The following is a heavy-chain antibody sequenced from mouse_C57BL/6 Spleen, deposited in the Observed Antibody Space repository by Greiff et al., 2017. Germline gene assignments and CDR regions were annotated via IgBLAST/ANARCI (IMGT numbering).Heavy chain of an antibody. CDR1: GYSITSGYY. V-gene: IGHV3-6*01. Sequence: EVKLVESGPGLVKPSQSLSLTCSVTGYSITSGYYWNWIRQFPGNKLEWMGYISYDGSNNYNPSLKNRISITRDTSKNQFFLKLNSVTTEDTATDYCAHYYGSSYSSFDYWGQGTTLTVSS. CDR2: ISYDGSN. J-gene: IGHJ2*01. CDR3: AHYYGSSYSSFDY. D-gene: IGHD1-1*01.